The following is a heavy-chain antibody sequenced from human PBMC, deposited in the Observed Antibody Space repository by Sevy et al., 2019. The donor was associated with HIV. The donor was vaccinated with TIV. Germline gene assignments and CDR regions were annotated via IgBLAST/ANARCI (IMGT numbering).Heavy chain of an antibody. CDR1: GYTFTDYY. Sequence: ASVKVSCKASGYTFTDYYMHWVRQAPGQGLEWLGWINPNSSGTNYVQKFQGRVTMTRDTSISKAYMELNSLTSNDTAVYYCARREVVAAAFDIWGQGTMVTVSS. CDR3: ARREVVAAAFDI. V-gene: IGHV1-2*02. J-gene: IGHJ3*02. CDR2: INPNSSGT. D-gene: IGHD3-22*01.